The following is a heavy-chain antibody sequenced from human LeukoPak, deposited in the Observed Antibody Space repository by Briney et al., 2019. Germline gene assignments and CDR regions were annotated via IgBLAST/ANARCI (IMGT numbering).Heavy chain of an antibody. CDR2: LSASGAST. V-gene: IGHV3-23*01. D-gene: IGHD3-10*01. CDR1: GFTFSSFA. CDR3: AKDQFPLYGSGAYSSPSYYSAMDV. Sequence: GGSLRLSCAASGFTFSSFAMSWVRLAPGKGLEWVSVLSASGASTYYADSVKGRFTISRDNSKNTLYLQMNSLRAEDTAVYYCAKDQFPLYGSGAYSSPSYYSAMDVWGQGTTVTVSS. J-gene: IGHJ6*02.